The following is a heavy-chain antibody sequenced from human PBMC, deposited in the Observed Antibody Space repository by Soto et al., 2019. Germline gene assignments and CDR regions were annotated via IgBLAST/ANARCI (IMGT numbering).Heavy chain of an antibody. CDR3: ASLAGPVDY. J-gene: IGHJ4*02. CDR2: IYYSGST. CDR1: GGSISSYY. V-gene: IGHV4-59*08. Sequence: SETLSLTCTVSGGSISSYYWSWIRQPPGKGLEWIGYIYYSGSTNYNPSLKSRVTISVDTSKNLFSLKLSSVTAADTAVYYCASLAGPVDYWGQGTLVTVSS.